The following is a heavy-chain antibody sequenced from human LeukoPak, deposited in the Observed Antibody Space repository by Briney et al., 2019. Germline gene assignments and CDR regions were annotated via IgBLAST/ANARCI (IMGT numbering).Heavy chain of an antibody. Sequence: GGSLRLSCAASGFTFSNYAMNWVRQAPGKGLEWVSSISGSSGSTNYADSVKGRFTISRDNSKNTLYLQMNSLGAEDTAVYYCAKDLAYYDSSGYYYHYWGQGTLVTVSS. D-gene: IGHD3-22*01. CDR2: ISGSSGST. CDR1: GFTFSNYA. V-gene: IGHV3-23*01. J-gene: IGHJ4*02. CDR3: AKDLAYYDSSGYYYHY.